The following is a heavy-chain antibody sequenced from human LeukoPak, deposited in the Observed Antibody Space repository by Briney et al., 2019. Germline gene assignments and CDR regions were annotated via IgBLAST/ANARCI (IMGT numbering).Heavy chain of an antibody. Sequence: PSETLSLTCTVSGGSISSYYWSWIRQPPGQGLEWIGYIYYSGSTNYNPSLKSQVTISADTSKPQSSLKPSSVSTADAAVYYCARVMTDRSGSYLSWLDYWRQGSLATV. J-gene: IGHJ4*02. CDR1: GGSISSYY. V-gene: IGHV4-59*01. D-gene: IGHD3-10*01. CDR2: IYYSGST. CDR3: ARVMTDRSGSYLSWLDY.